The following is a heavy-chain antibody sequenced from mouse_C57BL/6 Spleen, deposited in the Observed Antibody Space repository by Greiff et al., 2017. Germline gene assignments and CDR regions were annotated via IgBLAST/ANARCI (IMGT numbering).Heavy chain of an antibody. CDR1: GYTFTSYW. CDR3: ARRDLLRQYCFDY. CDR2: IDPSDSYT. D-gene: IGHD1-1*01. V-gene: IGHV1-69*01. Sequence: QVQLQQPGAELVMPGASVKLSCKASGYTFTSYWMHWVKQRPGQGLEWIGEIDPSDSYTTYNQKFKGKSTLTVDKSSSTAYMQLRSLTSEDSAVYYCARRDLLRQYCFDYWGQGTTLTVSA. J-gene: IGHJ2*01.